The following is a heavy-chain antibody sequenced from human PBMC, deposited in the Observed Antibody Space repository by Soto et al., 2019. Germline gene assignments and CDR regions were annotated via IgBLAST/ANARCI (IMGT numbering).Heavy chain of an antibody. CDR1: GGTFSSYA. V-gene: IGHV1-69*13. J-gene: IGHJ6*02. Sequence: SVKVSCKASGGTFSSYAISWVRQAPGQGLEWMGGIIPIFGTANYAQKFQGRVTITADESTSTAYMELSSLRSEDTAVYCCARGRIVVVTATYYYYYGMDVWGQGTTVTVSS. CDR3: ARGRIVVVTATYYYYYGMDV. CDR2: IIPIFGTA. D-gene: IGHD2-21*02.